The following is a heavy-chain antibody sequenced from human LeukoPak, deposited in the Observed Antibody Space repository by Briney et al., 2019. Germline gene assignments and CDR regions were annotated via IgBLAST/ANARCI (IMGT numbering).Heavy chain of an antibody. J-gene: IGHJ3*02. CDR3: ASTYYYDSSGLNAFDI. CDR2: ISGSGGST. V-gene: IGHV3-23*01. D-gene: IGHD3-22*01. Sequence: GGSLRLSCAASGFTFSSYAMSWVRQAPGKGLEWVSAISGSGGSTYYADSVKGRFTISRENSKNTLYLQTNSLRAEDTAVYYCASTYYYDSSGLNAFDIWGQGTMVTVSS. CDR1: GFTFSSYA.